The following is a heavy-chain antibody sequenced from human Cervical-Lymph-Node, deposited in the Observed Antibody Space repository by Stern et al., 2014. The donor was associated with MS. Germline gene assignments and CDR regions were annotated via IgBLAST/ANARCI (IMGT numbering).Heavy chain of an antibody. Sequence: VQLVQSGGGLVKPGGSLRLSCAASGLTFSDYYMSWVRQAPGKGLEWVSYISYSGSTKHYADFVKGRFTISRDNAKNSLYLQMNSLRAEDTAVYYCARDRDYYDTNGDAFDIWGQGTMVTVSS. CDR3: ARDRDYYDTNGDAFDI. CDR1: GLTFSDYY. J-gene: IGHJ3*02. V-gene: IGHV3-11*01. CDR2: ISYSGSTK. D-gene: IGHD3-22*01.